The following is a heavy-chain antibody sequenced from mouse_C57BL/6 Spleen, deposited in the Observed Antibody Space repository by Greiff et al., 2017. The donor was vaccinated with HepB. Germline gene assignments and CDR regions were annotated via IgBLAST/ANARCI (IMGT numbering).Heavy chain of an antibody. D-gene: IGHD2-3*01. CDR1: GYTFTDYY. V-gene: IGHV1-26*01. CDR2: INPNNGGT. J-gene: IGHJ2*01. Sequence: VQLQQSGPELVKPGASVKISCKASGYTFTDYYMNWVKQSHGKSLEWIGDINPNNGGTSYNQKFKGKATLTVDKSSSTAYMELRSLTSEDSAVYYCARRGGYYVPYFDYWGQGTTLTVSS. CDR3: ARRGGYYVPYFDY.